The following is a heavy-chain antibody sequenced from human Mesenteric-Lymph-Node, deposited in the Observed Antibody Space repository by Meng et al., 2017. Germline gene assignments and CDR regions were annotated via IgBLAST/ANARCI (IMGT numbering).Heavy chain of an antibody. V-gene: IGHV1-3*04. Sequence: QLQLQESGPGLLKPSETLSLTCTVSGGSISSNGYYGDWVRQAPGQSLEWMAWINTGSGDTQFSQKFQDRVTLTGDISTFTAYMDLSSLTSDDTAVYYCARDEIDWGQGTLVTVSS. J-gene: IGHJ4*02. CDR2: INTGSGDT. CDR3: ARDEID. D-gene: IGHD2-21*01. CDR1: GGSISSNG.